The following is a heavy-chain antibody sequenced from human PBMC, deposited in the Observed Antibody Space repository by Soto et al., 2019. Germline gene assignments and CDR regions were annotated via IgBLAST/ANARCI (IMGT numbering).Heavy chain of an antibody. Sequence: QVQLVQSGAEVKKPGSSVKISCKASGGTFRTAAFSWVRQDPGQGLEWMGGSIPIFPTPDYAQKFQGRVTITADEATTTPYMEMTSLRSEDTAIYYCARDQDRLQLGGNYYYIMDVWGQGTTVTVSS. J-gene: IGHJ6*02. CDR3: ARDQDRLQLGGNYYYIMDV. CDR1: GGTFRTAA. D-gene: IGHD1-1*01. V-gene: IGHV1-69*12. CDR2: SIPIFPTP.